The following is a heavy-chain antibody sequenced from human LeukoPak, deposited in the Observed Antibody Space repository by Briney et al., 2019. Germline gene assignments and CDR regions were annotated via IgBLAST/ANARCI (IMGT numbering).Heavy chain of an antibody. J-gene: IGHJ3*02. CDR1: GGSFSGYY. V-gene: IGHV4-34*01. CDR3: ARGYPRDAFDI. CDR2: INHSGST. Sequence: PSETLSLTCAVYGGSFSGYYWSWIRQPPGKGLEWIGEINHSGSTNYNPSLKSRVTISVDTSKNQFSLKLSSVTAADTAVYYCARGYPRDAFDIWGQGTMVTVSS.